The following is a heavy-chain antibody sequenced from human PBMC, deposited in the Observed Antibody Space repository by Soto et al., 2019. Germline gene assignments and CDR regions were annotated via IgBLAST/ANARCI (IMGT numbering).Heavy chain of an antibody. Sequence: QVHLVQSGAEVKKPGASVKVSCKASGYTFTTYGISWVRQAPGQGLEWMGWINTYSGKTDYARRFQGRVTMTTDTSTSIAYMELRSLRFDDTAVYYCVRAVETRYYGMDVWGQGTTVTVSS. V-gene: IGHV1-18*04. CDR2: INTYSGKT. CDR3: VRAVETRYYGMDV. CDR1: GYTFTTYG. J-gene: IGHJ6*02.